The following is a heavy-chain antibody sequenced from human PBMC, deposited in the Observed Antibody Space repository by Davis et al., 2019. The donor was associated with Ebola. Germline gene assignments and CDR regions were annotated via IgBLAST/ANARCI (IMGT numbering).Heavy chain of an antibody. V-gene: IGHV3-7*01. D-gene: IGHD2-15*01. CDR2: IKQDGIEK. CDR1: GFTFTSYW. CDR3: AREGGGSWGY. Sequence: GSLKISCAASGFTFTSYWMSWVRQAPGKGLEWVANIKQDGIEKYYVDSVEGRFSVSRDNAKNSLYLQMNSLRAEDTAVYYCAREGGGSWGYWGQGTLVTVSS. J-gene: IGHJ4*02.